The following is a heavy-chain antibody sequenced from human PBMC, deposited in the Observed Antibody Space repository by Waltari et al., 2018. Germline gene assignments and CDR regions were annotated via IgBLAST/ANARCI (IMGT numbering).Heavy chain of an antibody. D-gene: IGHD3-10*01. CDR3: ARGGSFGYYYYYGMDV. V-gene: IGHV1-8*02. J-gene: IGHJ6*02. CDR1: GYTFTSYD. CDR2: RNPNMGNT. Sequence: QVQLVQSGAEVKKPGASVKVSCKASGYTFTSYDINWVRQATGQGLEWMGWRNPNMGNTGYAQKFQGRVTMTRNTSISTAYMELSSLRSEDTAVYYCARGGSFGYYYYYGMDVWGQGTTVTVSS.